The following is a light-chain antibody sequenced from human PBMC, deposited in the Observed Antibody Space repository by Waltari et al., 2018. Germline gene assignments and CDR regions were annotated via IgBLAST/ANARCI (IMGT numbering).Light chain of an antibody. CDR3: QHYESLPVT. Sequence: EIVLTKSPGTLSLSPGERATLSCRASQSISKYLAWYQQKPGQAPRLLIYPASSRAAGIPDRFSGSGSGTDFSLSISRLEPEDFAVYYCQHYESLPVTFGQGTKVEIK. CDR1: QSISKY. V-gene: IGKV3-20*01. J-gene: IGKJ1*01. CDR2: PAS.